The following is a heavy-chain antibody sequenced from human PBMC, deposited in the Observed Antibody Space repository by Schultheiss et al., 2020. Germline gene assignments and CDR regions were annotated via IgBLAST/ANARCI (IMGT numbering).Heavy chain of an antibody. CDR3: ARKYDFWSGYYHYYFDY. CDR1: GGSISSSNW. V-gene: IGHV4-4*02. D-gene: IGHD3-3*01. CDR2: IYHSGST. J-gene: IGHJ4*02. Sequence: SETLSLTCAVSGGSISSSNWWSWVRQPPGKGLEWIGEIYHSGSTNYNPSLKRRVTISVDTSKNQFSLKLSSVTAADTAVYYCARKYDFWSGYYHYYFDYWGQGTLVTFSS.